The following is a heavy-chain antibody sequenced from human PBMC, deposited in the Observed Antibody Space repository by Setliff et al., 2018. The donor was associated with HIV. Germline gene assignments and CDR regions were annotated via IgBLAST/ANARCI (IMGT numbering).Heavy chain of an antibody. CDR2: IDSNNGNR. CDR3: VRLTADRTNYYYYMDV. D-gene: IGHD2-8*01. J-gene: IGHJ6*03. CDR1: GDIPRHYG. Sequence: ASVKVSCKASGDIPRHYGFNWVRQAPGQGLERMGWIDSNNGNRNFAQKFRGRVTMTTDISTNTAYMEVRSLSFDDTAVYYCVRLTADRTNYYYYMDVWGKGTTVTVSS. V-gene: IGHV1-18*01.